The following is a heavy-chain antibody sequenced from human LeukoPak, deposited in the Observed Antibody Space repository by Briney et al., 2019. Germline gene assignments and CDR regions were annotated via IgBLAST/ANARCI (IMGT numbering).Heavy chain of an antibody. J-gene: IGHJ4*02. CDR3: ARPYYDFWRSYYFDY. V-gene: IGHV4-38-2*01. CDR1: GYSIGSGYY. Sequence: PSETLSLTCAVSGYSIGSGYYWGWIRQPPGKGLEWIGSIYHSGSTYYNPSLKSRVTISVDTSKNQFSLKLSSVTAADTAVYYCARPYYDFWRSYYFDYWGQGTLVTVSS. D-gene: IGHD3-3*01. CDR2: IYHSGST.